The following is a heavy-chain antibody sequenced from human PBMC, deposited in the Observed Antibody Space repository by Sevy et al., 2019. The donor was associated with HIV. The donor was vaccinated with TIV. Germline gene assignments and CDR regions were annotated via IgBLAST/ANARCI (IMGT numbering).Heavy chain of an antibody. D-gene: IGHD3-10*01. Sequence: GGSLRLSCAASGFTFSSYAMHWVRQAPGKGLEWVAVISYDGSNKYYADSVKGRFTISRDNLKNTLYLQMNSLRTEDTAVYYCARDRGSGKNVFFDYWGQGTLVTVSS. J-gene: IGHJ4*02. CDR2: ISYDGSNK. V-gene: IGHV3-30-3*01. CDR3: ARDRGSGKNVFFDY. CDR1: GFTFSSYA.